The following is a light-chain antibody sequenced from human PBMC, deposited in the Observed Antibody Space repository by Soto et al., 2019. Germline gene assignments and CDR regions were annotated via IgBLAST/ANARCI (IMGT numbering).Light chain of an antibody. V-gene: IGLV1-51*02. Sequence: QSVLTQPPSVSAAPGQKFTISCYGISSNIGNNYVSWYQQLPGTAPKLLIYENNKRPSGIPDRFSGSKSGTSATLGITGLQTGDEADYYCGTWDSSLSAHVVFGGGTKVTFL. CDR1: SSNIGNNY. CDR3: GTWDSSLSAHVV. CDR2: ENN. J-gene: IGLJ2*01.